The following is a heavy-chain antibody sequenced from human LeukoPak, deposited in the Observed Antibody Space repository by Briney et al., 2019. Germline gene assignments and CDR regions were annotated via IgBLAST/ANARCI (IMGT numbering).Heavy chain of an antibody. CDR2: ISWNSGSI. CDR3: AKGRDKYQLLSKNWFDP. CDR1: GFTFDDYA. Sequence: GGSLRLSCAASGFTFDDYAMHWVPQAPGKGLEWVSGISWNSGSIGYADSVKGRFTISRDNAKNSLYLQMNSLRAEDTALYYCAKGRDKYQLLSKNWFDPWGQGTLVTVSS. D-gene: IGHD2-2*01. J-gene: IGHJ5*02. V-gene: IGHV3-9*01.